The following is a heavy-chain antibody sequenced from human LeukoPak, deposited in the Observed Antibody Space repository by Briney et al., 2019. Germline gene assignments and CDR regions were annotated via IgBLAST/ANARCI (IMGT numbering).Heavy chain of an antibody. D-gene: IGHD6-6*01. J-gene: IGHJ5*02. CDR3: ATDGGEQLVRGWFDP. Sequence: GASVKVSCKVSGYTLTELSMHRVRQAPGKGLERMGGFDPEDGETIYAQKFQGRVTMTEDTSTDTAYMELSSLRSEDTAVYYCATDGGEQLVRGWFDPWGQGTLVTVSS. CDR1: GYTLTELS. V-gene: IGHV1-24*01. CDR2: FDPEDGET.